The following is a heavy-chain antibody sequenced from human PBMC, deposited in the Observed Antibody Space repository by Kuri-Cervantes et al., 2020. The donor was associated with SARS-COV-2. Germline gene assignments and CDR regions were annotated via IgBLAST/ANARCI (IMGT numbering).Heavy chain of an antibody. Sequence: SVKVSCKASGGTFSSYTISWVRQAPGQGLEWMGRIIPILGIANYAQKFQGRVTITADKSTSTAYVELSSLRSEDTAVYYCARGLAAAFGVDYWGQGTPVTAPQ. D-gene: IGHD6-13*01. CDR2: IIPILGIA. CDR1: GGTFSSYT. CDR3: ARGLAAAFGVDY. J-gene: IGHJ4*02. V-gene: IGHV1-69*02.